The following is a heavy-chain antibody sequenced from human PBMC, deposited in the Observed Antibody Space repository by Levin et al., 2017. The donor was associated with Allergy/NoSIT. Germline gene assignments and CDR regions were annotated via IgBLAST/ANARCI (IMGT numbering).Heavy chain of an antibody. Sequence: PSQTLSLTCAVYGGSFSGYYWSWIRQPPGKGLEWIGEINHSGSTNYNPSLKSRVTISVDTSKNQFSLKLSSVTAADTAVYYCARGSVMGSGYLVNYYYGMDVWGQGTTVTVSS. D-gene: IGHD5-12*01. CDR2: INHSGST. J-gene: IGHJ6*02. CDR3: ARGSVMGSGYLVNYYYGMDV. CDR1: GGSFSGYY. V-gene: IGHV4-34*01.